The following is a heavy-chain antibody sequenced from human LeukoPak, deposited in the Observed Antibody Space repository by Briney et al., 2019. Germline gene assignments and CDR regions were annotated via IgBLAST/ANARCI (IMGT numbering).Heavy chain of an antibody. CDR2: IYRSGST. CDR3: ARFTNYYGSGSYSSSNFDY. D-gene: IGHD3-10*01. V-gene: IGHV4-4*02. CDR1: GGSISSNHL. J-gene: IGHJ4*02. Sequence: SETLSLTCAVSGGSISSNHLWNWVRQSPGKGLEWIGEIYRSGSTNYNPSLKSRVTISLDKSKNHFSLKLSSVTAADTAVYYCARFTNYYGSGSYSSSNFDYWGRGTLVTVSS.